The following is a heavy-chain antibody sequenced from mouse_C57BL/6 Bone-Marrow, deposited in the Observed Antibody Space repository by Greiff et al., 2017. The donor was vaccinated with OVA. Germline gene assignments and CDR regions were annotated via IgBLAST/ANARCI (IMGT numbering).Heavy chain of an antibody. D-gene: IGHD2-5*01. J-gene: IGHJ3*01. Sequence: LVESGPGLVQPSQSLSITCTVSGFSLTSYGVHWVRQSPGKGLEWLGVIWRGGSTDYNAAFMSRLSITKDNSKSQVFFKMNSLQADDTVIYYCAKTYYSNPAWFAYWGQGTLVTVSA. CDR3: AKTYYSNPAWFAY. CDR2: IWRGGST. CDR1: GFSLTSYG. V-gene: IGHV2-5*01.